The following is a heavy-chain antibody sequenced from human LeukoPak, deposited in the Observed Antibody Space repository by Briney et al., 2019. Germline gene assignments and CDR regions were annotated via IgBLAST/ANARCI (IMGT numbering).Heavy chain of an antibody. J-gene: IGHJ4*02. CDR1: GYTFTNYG. CDR3: ARVRDYGGIGEDY. D-gene: IGHD3-16*01. V-gene: IGHV1-18*01. CDR2: ISAYNGNT. Sequence: GASVKVSCKASGYTFTNYGISWVRQAPGQGLECMGWISAYNGNTNYAQRFQGRVTMTTDTSTSTAYMELRSLRSDDTAVYYCARVRDYGGIGEDYWGQGTPVTVSS.